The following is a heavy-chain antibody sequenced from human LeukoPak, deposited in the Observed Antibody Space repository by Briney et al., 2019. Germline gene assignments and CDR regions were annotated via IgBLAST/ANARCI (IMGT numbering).Heavy chain of an antibody. J-gene: IGHJ5*02. CDR2: INHSGST. V-gene: IGHV4-34*01. CDR1: GGSFGGYY. Sequence: PSETLSLTCAVYGGSFGGYYWSWIRQPPGKGLEWIGEINHSGSTNYNPSLTSRVTISVDTSKNQCSLKLSSVTAADTAVYYCARGYGDYLDNWFDPWGQGTLVTVSS. D-gene: IGHD4-17*01. CDR3: ARGYGDYLDNWFDP.